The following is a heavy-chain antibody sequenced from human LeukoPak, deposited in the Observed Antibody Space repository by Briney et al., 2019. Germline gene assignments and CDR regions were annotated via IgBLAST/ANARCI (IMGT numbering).Heavy chain of an antibody. J-gene: IGHJ4*02. CDR3: AKDSLADTDY. CDR2: IRHDGSIK. V-gene: IGHV3-30*02. Sequence: GGSLRLSCAASGFIFSTYGMYWVRQAPGKGLEWVAFIRHDGSIKNYADSVKGRSTISRDNSKNTLYLQMNSLRAEDTAVYYCAKDSLADTDYWGQGTLVTVSS. CDR1: GFIFSTYG. D-gene: IGHD3-16*01.